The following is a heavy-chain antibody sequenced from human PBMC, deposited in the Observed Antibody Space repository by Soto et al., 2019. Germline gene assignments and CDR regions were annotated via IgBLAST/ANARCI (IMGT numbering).Heavy chain of an antibody. V-gene: IGHV3-30*18. CDR3: AKGVWFGEFEYYFDS. Sequence: GGSLRLSCAASGFTFSSYGMHWVRQAPGKGLEWVAVISYDGSNKYYADSVKGRFTISRDNSKNTLYLQMNSLRAEDTAVYYCAKGVWFGEFEYYFDSWGQGTLVTVSS. CDR2: ISYDGSNK. CDR1: GFTFSSYG. D-gene: IGHD3-10*01. J-gene: IGHJ4*02.